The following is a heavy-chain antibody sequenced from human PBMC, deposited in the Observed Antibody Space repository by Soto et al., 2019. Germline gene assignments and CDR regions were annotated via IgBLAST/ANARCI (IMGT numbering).Heavy chain of an antibody. CDR2: ISYDGSNK. V-gene: IGHV3-30*18. CDR1: GFSFSSYG. Sequence: QVQLVESGGGVVQPGRSLRLSCAASGFSFSSYGMHWVRQAPGKGLEWVAVISYDGSNKYYADSVKGRLTISRDNSKNTVYLQMNSLRAEDTAVYYCAKDPRSAAGINPWYFDLWGRGTLVTVSS. D-gene: IGHD6-13*01. CDR3: AKDPRSAAGINPWYFDL. J-gene: IGHJ2*01.